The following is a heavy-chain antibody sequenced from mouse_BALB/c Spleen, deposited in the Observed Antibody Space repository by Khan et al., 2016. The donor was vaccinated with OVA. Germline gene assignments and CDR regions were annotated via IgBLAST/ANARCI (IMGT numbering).Heavy chain of an antibody. CDR3: AIWGYDYGRGALFAY. CDR2: IWSAGST. CDR1: GFSLNNYS. V-gene: IGHV2-2*02. Sequence: QVQLQQSGPGLVQPSQSLSITCTVSGFSLNNYSVHWVRQSPGKGLEWLGVIWSAGSTDYNADFISRLTISKDNSRSQVFFQMNSLQPNDTAIYXCAIWGYDYGRGALFAYWGQGTLVTVSS. J-gene: IGHJ3*01. D-gene: IGHD2-4*01.